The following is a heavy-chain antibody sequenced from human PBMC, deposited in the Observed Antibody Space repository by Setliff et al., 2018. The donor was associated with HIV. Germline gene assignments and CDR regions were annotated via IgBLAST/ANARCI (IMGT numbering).Heavy chain of an antibody. CDR2: INWNGGST. Sequence: GGSLRLSCAASGFTFDDYGMSWVRQAPGKGLEWVPGINWNGGSTGYADSVKGRFTISRDNAKNSLYLQMNSLRAEDTAVYYCARGVRGVVNGMDVWGQGTTVTVSS. V-gene: IGHV3-20*04. J-gene: IGHJ6*02. CDR3: ARGVRGVVNGMDV. D-gene: IGHD3-10*01. CDR1: GFTFDDYG.